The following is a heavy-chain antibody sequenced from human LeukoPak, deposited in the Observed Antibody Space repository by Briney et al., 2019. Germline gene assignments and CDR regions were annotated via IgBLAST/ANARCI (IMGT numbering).Heavy chain of an antibody. V-gene: IGHV3-74*01. D-gene: IGHD2-2*02. Sequence: GGSLRLSCAASGFTFRRFWLHWVRQPPGKGLEWVSRISPDDKSTSYADSVKGRFTISSDNAKNSLYLQMNSLRDEDTAVYYCARDIGDCSSLSCYNHYYYMDVWGKGTTVTVSS. CDR3: ARDIGDCSSLSCYNHYYYMDV. J-gene: IGHJ6*03. CDR2: ISPDDKST. CDR1: GFTFRRFW.